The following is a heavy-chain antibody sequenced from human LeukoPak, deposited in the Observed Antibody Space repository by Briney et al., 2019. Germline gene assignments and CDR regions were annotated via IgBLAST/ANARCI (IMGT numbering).Heavy chain of an antibody. CDR1: GFTVSGNY. D-gene: IGHD6-13*01. CDR3: ARAPYSSSWYSPYYYYYYMDV. Sequence: GGSLRLSCAVSGFTVSGNYMSWVRQAPGKGLEWVSLIYSGGTTYYADSVKGRFTISRDNSKNTLYLQMNSLRAEDTAVYYCARAPYSSSWYSPYYYYYYMDVWGKGTTVTVSS. CDR2: IYSGGTT. V-gene: IGHV3-53*01. J-gene: IGHJ6*03.